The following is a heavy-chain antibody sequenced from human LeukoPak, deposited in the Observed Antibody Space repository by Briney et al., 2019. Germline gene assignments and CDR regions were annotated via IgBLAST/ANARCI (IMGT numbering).Heavy chain of an antibody. V-gene: IGHV3-23*01. Sequence: GGSLRLSCAASGFTFGSYAMSWVRQAPGKGLEWVSAISYSGGTTYYADSVKGRFTISRDNSKNTLYLQMNSLRAEDTAVYYCARGGITMVRNDYWDQGTLVTVSS. CDR2: ISYSGGTT. CDR3: ARGGITMVRNDY. D-gene: IGHD3-10*01. J-gene: IGHJ4*02. CDR1: GFTFGSYA.